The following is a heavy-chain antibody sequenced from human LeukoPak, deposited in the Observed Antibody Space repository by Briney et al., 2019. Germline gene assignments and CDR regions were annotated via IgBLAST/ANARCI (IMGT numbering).Heavy chain of an antibody. CDR3: ARDPSNTSGRNPYFDY. CDR2: IIPIFGTA. J-gene: IGHJ4*02. D-gene: IGHD6-19*01. CDR1: GGTFSSYA. Sequence: ASVKVSCKASGGTFSSYAISWVRQAPGQGLEWMGRIIPIFGTANYAQKFQGRVTITADKSTSTAYMELSSLRSEDTAVYYCARDPSNTSGRNPYFDYWGQGTLVTVSS. V-gene: IGHV1-69*06.